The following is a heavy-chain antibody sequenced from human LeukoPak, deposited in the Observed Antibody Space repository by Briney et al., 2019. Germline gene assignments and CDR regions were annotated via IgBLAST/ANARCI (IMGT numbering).Heavy chain of an antibody. V-gene: IGHV4-59*02. CDR1: GASVSSSH. D-gene: IGHD5-24*01. CDR2: LSYTGKT. J-gene: IGHJ4*02. CDR3: SEGYFEPFAH. Sequence: PSETLSLTCLVSGASVSSSHWNWIRRLPGKGLEGIGCLSYTGKTDYNPSLTSRVTMSLDTSKNQVSLKLTSLTAADTAVYYCSEGYFEPFAHWGQGILVTVSS.